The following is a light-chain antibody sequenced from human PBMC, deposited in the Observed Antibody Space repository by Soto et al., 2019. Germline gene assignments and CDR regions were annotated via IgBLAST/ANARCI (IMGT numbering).Light chain of an antibody. CDR3: SSYAGGNNWV. J-gene: IGLJ3*02. Sequence: QSVLTQPPSASGSPGQSVTISCTGASSDISGHNYVSWYQQHPGKAPKLMIYEVTKRPSWVPDRFSASKSGNTASLTVSGLQAEDEADYSCSSYAGGNNWVFGGGTQLTVL. CDR1: SSDISGHNY. CDR2: EVT. V-gene: IGLV2-8*01.